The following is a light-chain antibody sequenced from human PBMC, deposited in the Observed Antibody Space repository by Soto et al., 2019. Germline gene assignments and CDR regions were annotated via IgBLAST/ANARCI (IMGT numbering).Light chain of an antibody. CDR3: TSYTSSSTQV. J-gene: IGLJ1*01. V-gene: IGLV2-14*01. CDR2: EVT. CDR1: SSDVGGYDY. Sequence: QSALAQPASVSGSPGQSITISCTGTSSDVGGYDYVSWYQQHAGTAPRLIIFEVTNRPSGVSNRFSGSKSGNTASLTISGLQAEDEADYYCTSYTSSSTQVFGTGTKVTVL.